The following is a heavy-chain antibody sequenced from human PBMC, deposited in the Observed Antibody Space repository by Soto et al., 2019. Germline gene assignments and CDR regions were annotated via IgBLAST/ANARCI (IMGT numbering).Heavy chain of an antibody. D-gene: IGHD3-22*01. J-gene: IGHJ4*02. CDR2: IWYDGSNK. CDR3: ARDQDYYDSGGYLDY. CDR1: GFTFSSYG. Sequence: PGGSLRLSCAASGFTFSSYGMHWVRQAPGKGLEWVAVIWYDGSNKYYADSVKGRFTISRDNSKNTLYLQMNSLRAEDTAVYYCARDQDYYDSGGYLDYWGRGTLVTVSS. V-gene: IGHV3-33*01.